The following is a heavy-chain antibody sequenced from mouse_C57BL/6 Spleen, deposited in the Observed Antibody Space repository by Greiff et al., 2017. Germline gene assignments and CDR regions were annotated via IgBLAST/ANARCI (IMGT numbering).Heavy chain of an antibody. D-gene: IGHD2-1*01. CDR1: GYTFTTYP. V-gene: IGHV1-47*01. J-gene: IGHJ3*01. Sequence: QVQLQQSGAELVQPGASVKMSCKASGYTFTTYPIEWMKQNHGKSLEWIGNFHPYNDDTKYNEKFKGKATLTVEKSSSTVYLELSRLTSDDSAVYDCARRGLDGNYGFAYWGQGTLVTVSA. CDR3: ARRGLDGNYGFAY. CDR2: FHPYNDDT.